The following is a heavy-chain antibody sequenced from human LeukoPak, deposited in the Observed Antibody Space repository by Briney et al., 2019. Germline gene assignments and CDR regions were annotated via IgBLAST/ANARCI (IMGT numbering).Heavy chain of an antibody. D-gene: IGHD3-16*01. CDR3: ARGPGEDY. Sequence: SESLSLTCAVSGGTFSNYYWTWIRQPPGKGLEWIGEINHSGSTNYNPSLKSQVTISVDTSKNQCSLKLSSVTVADTAVYYCARGPGEDYGGQRTLVSVSA. CDR1: GGTFSNYY. CDR2: INHSGST. V-gene: IGHV4-34*01. J-gene: IGHJ4*02.